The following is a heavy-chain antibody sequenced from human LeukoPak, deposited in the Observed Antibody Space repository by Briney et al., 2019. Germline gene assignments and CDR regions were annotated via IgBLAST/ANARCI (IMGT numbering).Heavy chain of an antibody. CDR1: GFTFSSYA. V-gene: IGHV3-23*01. CDR2: ISGSGGST. J-gene: IGHJ4*02. D-gene: IGHD3-10*01. Sequence: GGSLRLSCAASGFTFSSYAMSWVRQAPGKGLEWVSAISGSGGSTYYADSAKGRFTISRDNSKNTLYLQMNSLRAEDTAVYYCATRTMVRGVATNTDYWGQGTLVTVSS. CDR3: ATRTMVRGVATNTDY.